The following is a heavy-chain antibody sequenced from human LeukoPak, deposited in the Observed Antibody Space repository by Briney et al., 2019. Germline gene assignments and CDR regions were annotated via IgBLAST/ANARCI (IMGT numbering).Heavy chain of an antibody. J-gene: IGHJ4*02. Sequence: ASVKVSCKASGYTFTSYDTNWVRQATGQGLEWMGWMNPNSGNTGYAQKFQGRVTMTTNTSTSTAYMELRSLRSDDTAVYYCARNYGSSGYFGFDYWGQGTLVTVSS. CDR1: GYTFTSYD. CDR2: MNPNSGNT. D-gene: IGHD3-22*01. V-gene: IGHV1-8*01. CDR3: ARNYGSSGYFGFDY.